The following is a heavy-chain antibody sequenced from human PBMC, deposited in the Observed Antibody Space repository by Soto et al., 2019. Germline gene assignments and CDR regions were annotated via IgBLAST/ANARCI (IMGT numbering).Heavy chain of an antibody. J-gene: IGHJ4*02. CDR2: IYPGDSDA. CDR3: ARQGGEYNTMSDY. CDR1: GYTFSKCW. D-gene: IGHD3-10*01. Sequence: GESLKISCKGSGYTFSKCWIGWVRQTPGKGLEWMGMIYPGDSDARYSPSFEGQVTFSVDKSINTAYLQWNSLKASDTAMYYCARQGGEYNTMSDYWGQGTLVTVSS. V-gene: IGHV5-51*01.